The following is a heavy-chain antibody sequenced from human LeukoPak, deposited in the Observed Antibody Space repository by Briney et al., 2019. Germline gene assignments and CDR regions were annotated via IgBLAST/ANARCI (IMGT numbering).Heavy chain of an antibody. J-gene: IGHJ3*02. CDR2: IYTSGST. CDR3: ARDYGSGSYYRRLFAFDI. CDR1: GGSFSGYY. V-gene: IGHV4-59*10. Sequence: SETLSLTCAVYGGSFSGYYWSWIRQPPGKGLEWIGRIYTSGSTNYNPSLKSRVTMSVDTSENQFSLKLSSVTAADTAVYYCARDYGSGSYYRRLFAFDIWGQGTMVTVSS. D-gene: IGHD3-10*01.